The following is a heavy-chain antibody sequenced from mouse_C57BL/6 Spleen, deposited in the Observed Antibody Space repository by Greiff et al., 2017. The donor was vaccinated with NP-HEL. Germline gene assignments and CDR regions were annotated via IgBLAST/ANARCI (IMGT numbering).Heavy chain of an antibody. D-gene: IGHD2-3*01. J-gene: IGHJ3*01. CDR3: TREDGYYWFAY. Sequence: EVMLVESGEGLVKPGGSLKLSCAASGFTFSSYAMSWVRQTPEKRLEWVAYISSGGDYIYYADTVKGRFTISRDNARNTLYLQMSSLKSEDTAMYYCTREDGYYWFAYWGQGTLVTVSA. CDR1: GFTFSSYA. CDR2: ISSGGDYI. V-gene: IGHV5-9-1*02.